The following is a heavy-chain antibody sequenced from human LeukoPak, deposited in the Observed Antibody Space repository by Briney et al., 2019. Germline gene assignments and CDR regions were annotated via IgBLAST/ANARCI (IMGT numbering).Heavy chain of an antibody. V-gene: IGHV4-38-2*02. CDR1: GYSISSGYY. CDR3: ARGGGGSYYED. J-gene: IGHJ4*02. CDR2: IYHSGST. Sequence: PSETLSLTCTVSGYSISSGYYWGWIRQPPGKGLEWIGSIYHSGSTYYNPSLKSRVTISVDTSKNQFSLKLSSVTAADTAVYYCARGGGGSYYEDWGQGTLVTVSS. D-gene: IGHD1-26*01.